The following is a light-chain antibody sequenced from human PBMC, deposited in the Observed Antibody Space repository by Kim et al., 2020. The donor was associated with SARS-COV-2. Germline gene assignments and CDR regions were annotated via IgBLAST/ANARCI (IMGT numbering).Light chain of an antibody. J-gene: IGLJ3*02. CDR2: SHR. V-gene: IGLV3-21*04. Sequence: SYELTQPPSVSVAPGQTSEITCEGNRFGTKSVHWYQQRPGQAPVVVIYSHRERLSGIPERFSGSNSGGTAPLTLSGVEAGDEADYYCQVWFCNSDHVVFG. CDR1: RFGTKS. CDR3: QVWFCNSDHVV.